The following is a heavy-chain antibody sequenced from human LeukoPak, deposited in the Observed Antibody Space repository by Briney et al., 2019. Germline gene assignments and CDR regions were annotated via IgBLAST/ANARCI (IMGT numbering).Heavy chain of an antibody. CDR1: GGSFSGYY. J-gene: IGHJ5*02. Sequence: PSETLSLTCAVYGGSFSGYYWSWIRQPPGRELEWIGEIHHSGSTNYNPSLKSRVTISVNTSKKQFALKLSSVTAADTAVYYCAKKGGGQLVNTRRWFDPWGQGTLVTVSS. CDR3: AKKGGGQLVNTRRWFDP. CDR2: IHHSGST. D-gene: IGHD6-13*01. V-gene: IGHV4-34*01.